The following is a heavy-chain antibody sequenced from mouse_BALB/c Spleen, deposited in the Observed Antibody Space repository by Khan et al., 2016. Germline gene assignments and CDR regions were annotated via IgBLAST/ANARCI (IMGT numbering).Heavy chain of an antibody. J-gene: IGHJ1*01. D-gene: IGHD1-1*01. CDR3: AIYRCYGGSSRYFDV. V-gene: IGHV9-3-1*01. CDR1: GYTFTNYG. CDR2: INTYSGES. Sequence: QIQLVQSGPELKRPGKTVKISCKASGYTFTNYGINWVKQAPGKGLKWMGWINTYSGESTYADDFKGRFAFSLETSANTDYLQINNLKNEDTATDFCAIYRCYGGSSRYFDVWGAGTTVTVSS.